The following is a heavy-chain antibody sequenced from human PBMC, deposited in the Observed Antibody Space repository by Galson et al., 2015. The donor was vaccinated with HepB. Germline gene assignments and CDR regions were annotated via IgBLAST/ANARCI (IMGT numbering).Heavy chain of an antibody. CDR3: ARGAGGMVTMIVSPGDY. Sequence: ALRLSGAASGFTFSSYSMNWVRQAPGKGLEWVSSISSSNSYIYYADSVKGRFTISRDNAKNSLYLQMNSLRAEDTAVYYCARGAGGMVTMIVSPGDYWGQGTLVTVSS. J-gene: IGHJ4*02. CDR2: ISSSNSYI. V-gene: IGHV3-21*01. CDR1: GFTFSSYS. D-gene: IGHD3-22*01.